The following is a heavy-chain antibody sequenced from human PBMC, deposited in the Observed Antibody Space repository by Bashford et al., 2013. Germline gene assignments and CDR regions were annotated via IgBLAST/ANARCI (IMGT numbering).Heavy chain of an antibody. CDR3: ARDEQKIAVALGNWFDP. J-gene: IGHJ5*02. V-gene: IGHV3-21*01. D-gene: IGHD6-19*01. CDR1: GFTFRTSS. CDR2: ISSSSSYI. Sequence: GSLRLSCAASGFTFRTSSMSWVRQAPGKGLEWVSSISSSSSYIYYADSVKGRFTISRDNAKNSLYLQMNSLRAEDTAVYYCARDEQKIAVALGNWFDPWGQGTLVTVSS.